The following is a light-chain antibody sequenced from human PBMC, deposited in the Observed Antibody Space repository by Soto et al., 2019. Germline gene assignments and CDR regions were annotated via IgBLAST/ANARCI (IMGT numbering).Light chain of an antibody. V-gene: IGLV1-51*02. J-gene: IGLJ2*01. CDR2: ENN. Sequence: QSVLTQPPSVSAAPGQKVTISCSGSSSNIGNNYVSWYQQLPGTAPKLLIYENNKRPSGIPDRFSGSKSGTSATLGITGGQTGDEADYYCGTWDSSLSAVVFGGGTKVTVL. CDR3: GTWDSSLSAVV. CDR1: SSNIGNNY.